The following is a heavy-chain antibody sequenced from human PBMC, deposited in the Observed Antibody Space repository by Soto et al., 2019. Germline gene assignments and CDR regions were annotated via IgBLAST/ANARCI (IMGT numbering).Heavy chain of an antibody. CDR3: ARESEDLTSNFDY. J-gene: IGHJ4*02. V-gene: IGHV3-21*06. CDR2: ISSTTNYI. CDR1: GFTFTRYI. Sequence: LRLSCAASGFTFTRYIMNWVRQAPGKGLEWVSSISSTTNYIYYGDSMKGRFTISRDNAKNSLDLEMNSLRAEDTAVYYCARESEDLTSNFDYWGQGTLVTVSS.